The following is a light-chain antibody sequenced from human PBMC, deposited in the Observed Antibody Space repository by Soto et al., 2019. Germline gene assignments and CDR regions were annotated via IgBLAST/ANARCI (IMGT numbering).Light chain of an antibody. CDR2: DDS. CDR1: NIGSKS. Sequence: SYELTQPPSVSVAPGQTARITCGGNNIGSKSVHWYQQNPGQAPVLVVYDDSDRPAGIPERFSGSNSGNTATLTISRVEAGDEADYYRQVWDSSSDHYVFGTGTKVTVL. V-gene: IGLV3-21*02. J-gene: IGLJ1*01. CDR3: QVWDSSSDHYV.